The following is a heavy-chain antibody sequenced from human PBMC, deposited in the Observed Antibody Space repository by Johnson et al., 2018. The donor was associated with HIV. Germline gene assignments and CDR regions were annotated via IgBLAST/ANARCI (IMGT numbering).Heavy chain of an antibody. J-gene: IGHJ3*02. CDR3: AKDPSLNYDDSSGPDAFDI. CDR2: IRYDGSNK. CDR1: GFTFSSYG. Sequence: QVQLVESGGGVVQPGRSLRLSCAASGFTFSSYGMHWVRQAPGKGLEWVAFIRYDGSNKYYADSVKGRFTISRDNSKNTLYLQMNSLRAEETAVYYCAKDPSLNYDDSSGPDAFDIWGQGTMVTVSS. V-gene: IGHV3-30*02. D-gene: IGHD3-22*01.